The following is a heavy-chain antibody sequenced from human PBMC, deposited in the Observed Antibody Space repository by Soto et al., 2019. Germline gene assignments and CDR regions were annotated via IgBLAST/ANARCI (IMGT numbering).Heavy chain of an antibody. V-gene: IGHV7-4-1*01. D-gene: IGHD2-2*01. Sequence: QLQLVQSGPELKKPGPSVKFSSKAPETTFTTYAMNWCHQPPGQGLKWMGWINTNTGNPTYAQGFTGRFVFSLDTSVSTAYLQICSLKAEDTAVYYCAREGPAGYYYYGMDVWGQGTTVTVSS. CDR1: ETTFTTYA. CDR3: AREGPAGYYYYGMDV. CDR2: INTNTGNP. J-gene: IGHJ6*02.